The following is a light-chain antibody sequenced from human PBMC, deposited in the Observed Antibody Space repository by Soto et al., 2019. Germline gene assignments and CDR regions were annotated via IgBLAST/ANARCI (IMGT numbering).Light chain of an antibody. CDR1: QDISNY. V-gene: IGKV1-33*01. Sequence: DIQMTQSPSSLSASVGDKVTITCQASQDISNYLNWYQQKSGKAPKLLVYVASHLQRGVPSRFSGSGSGTNFTFTISSLQPEDIATYFCQEYSHLPQLTFGGGTDVQIK. CDR2: VAS. J-gene: IGKJ4*01. CDR3: QEYSHLPQLT.